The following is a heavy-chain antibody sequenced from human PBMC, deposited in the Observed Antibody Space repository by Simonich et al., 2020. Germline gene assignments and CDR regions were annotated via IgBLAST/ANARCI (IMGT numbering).Heavy chain of an antibody. V-gene: IGHV3-21*01. CDR3: AGDTSYYGSGSYYFDY. D-gene: IGHD3-10*01. Sequence: GGGLVKPGGSLRLSCAASGFTFSSYSMNWVRQAPGKGLEWVSSISSSSSYIYYADSVKGRFTISRDNAKNSLYLQMNSLRAEDTAGYYWAGDTSYYGSGSYYFDYWGQGTLVTVSS. J-gene: IGHJ4*02. CDR2: ISSSSSYI. CDR1: GFTFSSYS.